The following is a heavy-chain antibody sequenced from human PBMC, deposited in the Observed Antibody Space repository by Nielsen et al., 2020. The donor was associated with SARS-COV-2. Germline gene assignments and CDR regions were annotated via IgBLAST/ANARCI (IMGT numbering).Heavy chain of an antibody. J-gene: IGHJ2*01. CDR3: ARHNSGSYPYWYFDL. CDR1: GGSISSGDYY. V-gene: IGHV4-30-4*01. Sequence: SETLSLTCTVSGGSISSGDYYWSWIRQPPGKGLEWIGYIYYSGSTYYNPSLKSRVTISVDTSKNQFSLKLSSVTAADTAVYYCARHNSGSYPYWYFDLWGRGTLVTVSS. D-gene: IGHD1-26*01. CDR2: IYYSGST.